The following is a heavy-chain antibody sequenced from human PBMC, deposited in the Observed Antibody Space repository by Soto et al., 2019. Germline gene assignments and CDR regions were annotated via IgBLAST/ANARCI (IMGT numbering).Heavy chain of an antibody. J-gene: IGHJ5*02. V-gene: IGHV4-39*01. Sequence: QLQLQESGPGLVKPSETLSLTCTVSGGSISSSSYYWGWIRQPPGKGLEWIGSIYYSGSTYYNPSLKSRVTISVDTSKNQFSLKLSSVTAADTAVYYCARHSSGEWLPTIDPWGQGTLVTVSS. D-gene: IGHD3-3*01. CDR1: GGSISSSSYY. CDR2: IYYSGST. CDR3: ARHSSGEWLPTIDP.